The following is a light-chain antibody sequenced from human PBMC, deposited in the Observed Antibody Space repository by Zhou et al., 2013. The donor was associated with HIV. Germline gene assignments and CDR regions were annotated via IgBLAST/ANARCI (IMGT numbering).Light chain of an antibody. V-gene: IGKV1-39*01. CDR2: AAS. Sequence: DIQMTQSPSSLSASVGDRVTITCRASQSISSYLNWYQQKPGKAPKLLIYAASNLQSGVPSRFSGSGSGTEFTLTIGSLQSDDVATYYCQQYHTFPWTFGQGTTVEIK. J-gene: IGKJ1*01. CDR3: QQYHTFPWT. CDR1: QSISSY.